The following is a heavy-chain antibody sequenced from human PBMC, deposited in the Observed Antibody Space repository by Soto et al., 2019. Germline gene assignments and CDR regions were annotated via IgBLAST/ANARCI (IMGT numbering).Heavy chain of an antibody. CDR3: ARDNLDCSGGRCYYGYYYYYGMDV. V-gene: IGHV3-30-3*01. CDR2: ISYDGSNK. J-gene: IGHJ6*02. Sequence: QVQLVESGGGVVQPGRSLRLSCAASGFTFSSYAMHWVRQAPGKGLEWVEVISYDGSNKYYADSVKGRFTISRDNSKNTLYLQMNSLRAEDTAVYYCARDNLDCSGGRCYYGYYYYYGMDVWGQGTTVTVSS. CDR1: GFTFSSYA. D-gene: IGHD2-15*01.